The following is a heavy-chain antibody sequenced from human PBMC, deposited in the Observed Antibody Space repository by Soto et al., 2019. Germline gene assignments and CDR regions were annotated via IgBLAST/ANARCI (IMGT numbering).Heavy chain of an antibody. V-gene: IGHV3-23*01. Sequence: VQLLESGGGLVQPGGSLRLSCAASGFTFSSYAMSWVRQAPGKGLEWVSAISGSGGSTYYADSVKGRFTISRDNSKNTLYLQMNSLRAEDTAVYYCARTFEQWLVLPTYYFDYWGQGTLVTVSS. CDR3: ARTFEQWLVLPTYYFDY. D-gene: IGHD6-19*01. CDR2: ISGSGGST. CDR1: GFTFSSYA. J-gene: IGHJ4*02.